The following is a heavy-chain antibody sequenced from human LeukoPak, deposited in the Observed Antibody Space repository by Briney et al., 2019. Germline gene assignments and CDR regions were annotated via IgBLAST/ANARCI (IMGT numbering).Heavy chain of an antibody. V-gene: IGHV3-48*04. CDR1: GFTFSSYS. Sequence: GGSLRLSCAASGFTFSSYSMNWVRQAPGKGLEWVSYISSSSTIYYADSVKGRFTISRDNAKNSLYLQMNSLRAEDTALYYCAKVSGSSVAAAGLYYFDYWGQGTLVTVSS. CDR2: ISSSSTI. D-gene: IGHD6-13*01. J-gene: IGHJ4*02. CDR3: AKVSGSSVAAAGLYYFDY.